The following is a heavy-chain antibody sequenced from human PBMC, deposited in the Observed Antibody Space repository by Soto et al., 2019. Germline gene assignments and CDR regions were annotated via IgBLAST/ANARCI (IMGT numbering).Heavy chain of an antibody. J-gene: IGHJ4*02. CDR1: GYTFTSYA. CDR2: INAGNGKT. V-gene: IGHV1-3*01. CDR3: ARQLTGTTIPFDY. Sequence: QVQLVQSGAEVKKPGASVKVSCKASGYTFTSYALHWVRQAPGQRLEWMGWINAGNGKTAYSQKFQGRVSITRDTSASTAYMELSSLRSEDTAVYYCARQLTGTTIPFDYWGQGTLVTVSS. D-gene: IGHD1-20*01.